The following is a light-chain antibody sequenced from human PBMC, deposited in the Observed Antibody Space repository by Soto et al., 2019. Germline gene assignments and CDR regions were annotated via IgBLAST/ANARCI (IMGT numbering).Light chain of an antibody. CDR3: QQSYSIPYT. CDR1: QTIRNF. J-gene: IGKJ2*01. V-gene: IGKV1-39*01. CDR2: AAS. Sequence: DIQMTQSPSSLSASVGDRVSITCRANQTIRNFLQWYQQKPGKVPKFLIYAASSLVDGVPSRFSGSGSGADFTLTISRLQPEDFATYYCQQSYSIPYTFGQGTKLDIK.